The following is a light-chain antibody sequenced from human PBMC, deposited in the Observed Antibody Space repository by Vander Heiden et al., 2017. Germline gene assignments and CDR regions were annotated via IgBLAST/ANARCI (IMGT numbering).Light chain of an antibody. CDR1: QSISSY. Sequence: DIQMTQFPSSLSASVGDRVTITCRASQSISSYLNWYQQKPGKAPRLLIYAASSLQSGVPSRFSGSGSGTDFTLTISSLQPEDFAAYYCQQNNSTPRTFGQGTKVEIK. CDR2: AAS. V-gene: IGKV1-39*01. J-gene: IGKJ1*01. CDR3: QQNNSTPRT.